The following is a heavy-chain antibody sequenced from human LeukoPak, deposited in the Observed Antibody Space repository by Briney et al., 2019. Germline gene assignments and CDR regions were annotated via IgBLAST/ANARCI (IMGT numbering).Heavy chain of an antibody. CDR3: ARYRGMTSDYDFWSGYSSDYYYYGMDV. V-gene: IGHV4-39*07. J-gene: IGHJ6*02. CDR2: INHSGST. Sequence: PSETLSLTCTVSGGSISSRSYYWSWIRQPPGKGLEWIGEINHSGSTNYNPSLKSRVTISVDTSKNQFSLKLSSVTAADTAVYYCARYRGMTSDYDFWSGYSSDYYYYGMDVWGQGTTVTVSS. CDR1: GGSISSRSYY. D-gene: IGHD3-3*01.